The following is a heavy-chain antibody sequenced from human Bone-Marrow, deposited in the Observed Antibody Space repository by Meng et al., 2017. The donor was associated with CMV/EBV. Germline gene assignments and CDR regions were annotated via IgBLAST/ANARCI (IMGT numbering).Heavy chain of an antibody. V-gene: IGHV3-30*04. J-gene: IGHJ4*02. CDR1: GFTFSSYA. Sequence: GESLKISCAASGFTFSSYAMHWVRQAPGKGLEWVAVISYDGSNKYYADSVKGRFTISRDNSKKTLYLQMNSLRAEDTAIYYCARDSVRLLGYCTITRCYYFEYWGQGTLVTVSS. D-gene: IGHD2-2*01. CDR2: ISYDGSNK. CDR3: ARDSVRLLGYCTITRCYYFEY.